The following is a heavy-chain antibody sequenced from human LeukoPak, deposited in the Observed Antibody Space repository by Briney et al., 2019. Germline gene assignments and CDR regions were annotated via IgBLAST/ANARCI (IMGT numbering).Heavy chain of an antibody. CDR1: RYIFPDYA. D-gene: IGHD2-15*01. CDR3: ARGRGTSGSNRDFYYYYYMDV. V-gene: IGHV1-3*01. J-gene: IGHJ6*03. CDR2: MNAGNGNT. Sequence: ASVTVSYKASRYIFPDYAIHWLRQAPGKKPEGMGWMNAGNGNTKYPQKFQGRITLIRDTSAATAYMELSSLRHDDLAVYYCARGRGTSGSNRDFYYYYYMDVWGKGTTVTVSS.